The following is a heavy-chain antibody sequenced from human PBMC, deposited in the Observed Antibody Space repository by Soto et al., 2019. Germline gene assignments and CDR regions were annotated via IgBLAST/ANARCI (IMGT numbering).Heavy chain of an antibody. CDR3: ASGVSAAIGYYGVDV. V-gene: IGHV4-31*03. CDR1: GGSVSTGGYY. Sequence: QVQLQESGPGLVKPSQTLSLTCTVSGGSVSTGGYYWSWIRQHPGKGLEWIGYIYYSGSTYYNPSLKSRVTISVDTSRNQFSLKLSSVTAADTAVYYCASGVSAAIGYYGVDVWGQGTTVTVSS. D-gene: IGHD2-2*02. CDR2: IYYSGST. J-gene: IGHJ6*02.